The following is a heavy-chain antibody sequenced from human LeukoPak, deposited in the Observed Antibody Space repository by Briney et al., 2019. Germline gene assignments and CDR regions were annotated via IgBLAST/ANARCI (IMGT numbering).Heavy chain of an antibody. CDR1: GGSISSSSYY. D-gene: IGHD3-10*01. J-gene: IGHJ4*02. V-gene: IGHV4-39*07. CDR2: IYYSGST. CDR3: ARVGYFGSGNYYNDRGAFDY. Sequence: SETLSLTCTVSGGSISSSSYYWGWIRQPPGKGLEWIGSIYYSGSTNYNSSLKSRVTISVDTSKNQFSLKLSSVTAADTAVYYCARVGYFGSGNYYNDRGAFDYWGQGTLVTVSS.